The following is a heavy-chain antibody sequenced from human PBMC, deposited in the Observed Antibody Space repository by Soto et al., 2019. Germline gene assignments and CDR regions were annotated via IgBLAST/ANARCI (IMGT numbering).Heavy chain of an antibody. J-gene: IGHJ4*02. Sequence: SETLSVTCSVCGGSISSYDWSWIRQPPGKGLEWIGYIYYSGSTNYNPSLKSRVTISVDTSKNQFSLKLSSVTAADTAVYYCARRYGASLDYWGQGTLVTVSS. V-gene: IGHV4-59*01. D-gene: IGHD4-17*01. CDR3: ARRYGASLDY. CDR1: GGSISSYD. CDR2: IYYSGST.